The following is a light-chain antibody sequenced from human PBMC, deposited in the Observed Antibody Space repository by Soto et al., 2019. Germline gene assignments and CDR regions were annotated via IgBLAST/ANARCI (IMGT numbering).Light chain of an antibody. Sequence: EIVMTQSPATLSVSPGGRATLSCRASQSISDTLAWYQQKPGQAPRLLIHGASTRAPGFPARFSGSGSGTDFTLTISRLQSEDVAVYYCQQYDNWPWTFGQGTKVEIK. V-gene: IGKV3-15*01. CDR3: QQYDNWPWT. CDR1: QSISDT. CDR2: GAS. J-gene: IGKJ1*01.